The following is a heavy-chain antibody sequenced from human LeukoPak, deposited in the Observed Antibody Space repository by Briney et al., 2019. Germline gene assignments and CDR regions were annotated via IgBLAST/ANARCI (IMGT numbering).Heavy chain of an antibody. D-gene: IGHD1-26*01. V-gene: IGHV4-4*07. J-gene: IGHJ3*02. CDR2: IYAGGTA. CDR1: GGSISNYY. Sequence: SETLSLTCTVSGGSISNYYWSWIRQPAGKGLEWIGRIYAGGTASYNPSLKSRVTMSADMSKNQLSLKLSSVTAADTAVYYCARGGLVGATATDAFDIWGQGTMVTVSS. CDR3: ARGGLVGATATDAFDI.